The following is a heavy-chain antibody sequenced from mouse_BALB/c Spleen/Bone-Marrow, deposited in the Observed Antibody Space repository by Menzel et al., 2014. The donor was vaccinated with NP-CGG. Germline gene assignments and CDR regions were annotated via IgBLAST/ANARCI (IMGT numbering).Heavy chain of an antibody. V-gene: IGHV1-7*01. CDR1: GYTFTSYW. D-gene: IGHD2-4*01. J-gene: IGHJ3*01. CDR2: IYPSTGYT. CDR3: AKDDDAF. Sequence: VQLQQSGAELAQPGASVKMSCKASGYTFTSYWMHWVQQRPGQGLEWIGYIYPSTGYTEHNQKFKDKAKMTADKSTSTPYMQLSSLTSEDSAVYYCAKDDDAFWGPGTLVTVSA.